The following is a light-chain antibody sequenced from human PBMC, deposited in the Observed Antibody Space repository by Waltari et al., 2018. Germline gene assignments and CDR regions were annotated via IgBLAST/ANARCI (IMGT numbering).Light chain of an antibody. V-gene: IGLV3-21*04. J-gene: IGLJ2*01. CDR2: DDT. Sequence: SYVLTQPPSVSVAPGKTARITCGVNNIGSKSVHWYKQKPGQAPVLVISDDTDRPSGIPERFSGSNSVNTATLTISRVEAGDEADYYCQVWDSLVIFGGGTKLTVL. CDR1: NIGSKS. CDR3: QVWDSLVI.